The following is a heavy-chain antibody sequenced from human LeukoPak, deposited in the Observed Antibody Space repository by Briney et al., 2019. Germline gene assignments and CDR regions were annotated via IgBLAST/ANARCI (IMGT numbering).Heavy chain of an antibody. V-gene: IGHV3-48*03. Sequence: PGGSLRLSCEGSGFTFSSFEMNWVRQAPGKGLEWVSYISSSGKNIYYADSVKGRFTISRDNSKNSLCLQMNSLRAEDTAVYYCARDGGSGTYYLNYHYYGMDVWGQGTTVTVSS. CDR3: ARDGGSGTYYLNYHYYGMDV. D-gene: IGHD3-10*01. J-gene: IGHJ6*02. CDR1: GFTFSSFE. CDR2: ISSSGKNI.